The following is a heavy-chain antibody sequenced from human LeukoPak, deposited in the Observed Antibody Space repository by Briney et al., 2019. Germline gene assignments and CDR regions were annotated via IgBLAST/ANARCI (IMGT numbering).Heavy chain of an antibody. CDR3: AKVMNIVVPLTSGFDY. CDR2: ISGSGGST. V-gene: IGHV3-23*01. D-gene: IGHD2-2*01. Sequence: GGSLRLSCAASGFTFSNYWMSWVRQSPGKGLEWVSAISGSGGSTYYADSVKGRFTISRDNSKNTLYLQMNSLRAEDTAVYYCAKVMNIVVPLTSGFDYWGQGTLVTVSS. CDR1: GFTFSNYW. J-gene: IGHJ4*02.